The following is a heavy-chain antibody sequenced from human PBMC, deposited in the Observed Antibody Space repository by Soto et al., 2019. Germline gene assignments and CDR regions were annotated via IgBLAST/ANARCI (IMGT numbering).Heavy chain of an antibody. Sequence: SVKVSCKASGGTFSSYAISWVRQAPGQGLEWMGGIIPIFGTANYAQKFQGRVTITADESTSTAYMELSSLRSEDTAVYYCARDGDGYNPSFDYWGQGTLVTVSS. CDR2: IIPIFGTA. CDR1: GGTFSSYA. V-gene: IGHV1-69*13. J-gene: IGHJ4*02. D-gene: IGHD5-12*01. CDR3: ARDGDGYNPSFDY.